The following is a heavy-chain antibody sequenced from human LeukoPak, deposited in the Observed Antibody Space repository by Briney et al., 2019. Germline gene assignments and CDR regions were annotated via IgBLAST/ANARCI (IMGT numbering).Heavy chain of an antibody. CDR1: GFTFSSYW. J-gene: IGHJ4*02. D-gene: IGHD6-13*01. Sequence: PGGSLRLSCAASGFTFSSYWMSWVRQAPGKGLEWVANIKQDGSEKYYVDFVKGRFTISRDNAKNSLYLQMNSLRAEDTAVYYCARGTIAAAGYYYFDYWGQGTQVTVSS. CDR3: ARGTIAAAGYYYFDY. V-gene: IGHV3-7*04. CDR2: IKQDGSEK.